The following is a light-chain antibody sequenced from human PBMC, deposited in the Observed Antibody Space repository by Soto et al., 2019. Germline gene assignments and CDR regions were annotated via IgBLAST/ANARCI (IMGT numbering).Light chain of an antibody. J-gene: IGKJ1*01. CDR3: QQYYSIPWT. Sequence: DIVLTQSPDSLAVSLGARATINCKSSQSVLHSSTNKNYLAWYQQKPGQSPNLLIYWASAREYGVPDRFSGSGSGTDFTLTISSLQAEDVAVYYCQQYYSIPWTFGQGTKVEIK. V-gene: IGKV4-1*01. CDR2: WAS. CDR1: QSVLHSSTNKNY.